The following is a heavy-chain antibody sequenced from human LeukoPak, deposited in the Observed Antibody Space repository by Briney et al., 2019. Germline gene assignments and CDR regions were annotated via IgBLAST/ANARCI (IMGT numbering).Heavy chain of an antibody. D-gene: IGHD5-18*01. J-gene: IGHJ4*02. CDR1: GFTFSSYG. Sequence: GGSLRLSCAASGFTFSSYGMHWVRQAPGKGLEWVAVIWYDGSNKYYADSVKGRFTISRDNSKNTLYLQMNSLRAEDTAVYYCARARPRYTAMVRLTPYFDYWGQGTLVTVSP. V-gene: IGHV3-33*01. CDR2: IWYDGSNK. CDR3: ARARPRYTAMVRLTPYFDY.